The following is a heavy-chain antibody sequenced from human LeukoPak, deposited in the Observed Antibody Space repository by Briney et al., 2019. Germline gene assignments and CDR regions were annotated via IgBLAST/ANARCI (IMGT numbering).Heavy chain of an antibody. V-gene: IGHV4-38-2*01. J-gene: IGHJ4*02. CDR3: ALALADFDY. CDR1: GYSISSGYY. D-gene: IGHD3-16*01. CDR2: IYHSGST. Sequence: PSETLSLTCAVSGYSISSGYYWGWIRQPPGKGLEWIGSIYHSGSTYHNPSLKSRVTISVDTSKNQFSLKLSSVTAADTAVYYCALALADFDYWGQGTLVTVSS.